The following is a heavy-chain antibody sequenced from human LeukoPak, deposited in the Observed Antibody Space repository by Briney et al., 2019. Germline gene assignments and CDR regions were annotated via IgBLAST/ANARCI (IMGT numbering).Heavy chain of an antibody. J-gene: IGHJ4*02. D-gene: IGHD3-22*01. CDR1: GYTFTSYA. Sequence: ASVKVSCKASGYTFTSYAINWVRQAPGQGLEWMGWINTNTGNPTYAQGFTGRFVFSLDTSVSTAYLQISSLKAEDTAVYYCARDIDHYDSSGYSDYWGQRTLVTVSS. CDR2: INTNTGNP. V-gene: IGHV7-4-1*02. CDR3: ARDIDHYDSSGYSDY.